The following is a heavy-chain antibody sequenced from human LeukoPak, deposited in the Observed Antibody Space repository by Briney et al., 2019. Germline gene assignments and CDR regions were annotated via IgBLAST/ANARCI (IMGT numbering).Heavy chain of an antibody. CDR1: GFTFSSYG. J-gene: IGHJ4*02. D-gene: IGHD3-10*01. V-gene: IGHV3-30*03. CDR2: TSYDGSNK. CDR3: AVPYGSGSYSFDY. Sequence: PGGSLRLSCAASGFTFSSYGMHWVRQAPGKGLEWVAATSYDGSNKYYAESVKGRFTISRDNSKNTLYLQMNSLRAEDTAVYYCAVPYGSGSYSFDYWGQGTLVAVSS.